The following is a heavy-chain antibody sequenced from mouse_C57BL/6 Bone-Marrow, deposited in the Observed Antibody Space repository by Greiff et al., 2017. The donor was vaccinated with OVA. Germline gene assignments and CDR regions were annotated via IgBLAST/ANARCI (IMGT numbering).Heavy chain of an antibody. CDR1: GYSFTDYN. CDR3: ARECYGSSYWYFDV. V-gene: IGHV1-39*01. CDR2: INPNYGTT. Sequence: EVQLQESGPELVKPGASVKISCKASGYSFTDYNMNWVKQSTGKSLEWIGVINPNYGTTSYNQKFKGKATLTVDQSSSTAYMQLNSLTSEDSAVYYCARECYGSSYWYFDVWGTGTTVTVSS. J-gene: IGHJ1*03. D-gene: IGHD1-1*01.